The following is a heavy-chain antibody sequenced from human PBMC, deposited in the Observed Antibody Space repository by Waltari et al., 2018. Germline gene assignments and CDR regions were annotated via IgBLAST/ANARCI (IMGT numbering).Heavy chain of an antibody. V-gene: IGHV3-48*03. J-gene: IGHJ4*02. CDR1: GFTFTSYQ. Sequence: EVQLVESGGGLVQPGGSLRLSCAASGFTFTSYQMHWVRQAPGKGLEWISYILNSNTLYYADSVNGRFTGSRDNAKSSLYLHMNSRRAEDTAVYYCARAPPLTFYYGSGSPYYFDFWGQGTLVTVSS. CDR3: ARAPPLTFYYGSGSPYYFDF. CDR2: ILNSNTL. D-gene: IGHD3-10*01.